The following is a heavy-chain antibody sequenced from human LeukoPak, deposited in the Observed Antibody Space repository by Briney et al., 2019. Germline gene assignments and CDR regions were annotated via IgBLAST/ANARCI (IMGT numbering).Heavy chain of an antibody. V-gene: IGHV3-23*01. CDR3: ARGRGSWDAFDI. CDR1: GFTFSNYA. Sequence: GGSLRLSCAASGFTFSNYAMIWVRQAPGKGLEWVSANSGSGGSTYYADSVKGRFTISRDNSKNTLYLQMNSLRSEDTAVYYCARGRGSWDAFDIWGQGTMVIVSS. CDR2: NSGSGGST. J-gene: IGHJ3*02. D-gene: IGHD1-26*01.